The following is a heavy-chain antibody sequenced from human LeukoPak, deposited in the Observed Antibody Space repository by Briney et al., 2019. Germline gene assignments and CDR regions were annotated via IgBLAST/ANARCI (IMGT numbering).Heavy chain of an antibody. CDR3: VRDPILGYPDYFDS. Sequence: GGSLRLSCAASGFIFTNYPIHWFRQTPDKGLECVAIMSIDGNTKYYADSVRGRFIVSRDNSRNTVYLQMNSLRLEDTALYHCVRDPILGYPDYFDSWGRGTLVTVSS. J-gene: IGHJ4*02. V-gene: IGHV3-30*17. CDR2: MSIDGNTK. CDR1: GFIFTNYP. D-gene: IGHD2-15*01.